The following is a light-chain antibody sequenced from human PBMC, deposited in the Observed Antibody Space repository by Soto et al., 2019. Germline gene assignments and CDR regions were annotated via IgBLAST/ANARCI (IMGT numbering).Light chain of an antibody. CDR1: QSVSSNF. V-gene: IGKV3-20*01. CDR3: QQYETSPRT. J-gene: IGKJ1*01. CDR2: GAS. Sequence: EIVLTQSRGTLSLSPGERTTLSCRASQSVSSNFLDWYQQKPGQAPRLLIYGASSRATGIPDRFSGSGSGTDFTLTISRLEPEDFAVYYCQQYETSPRTFGQGTKVDIK.